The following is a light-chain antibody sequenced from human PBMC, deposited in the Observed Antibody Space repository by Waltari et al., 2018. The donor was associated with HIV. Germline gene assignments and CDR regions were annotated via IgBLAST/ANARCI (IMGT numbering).Light chain of an antibody. CDR1: STNVGSYSL. CDR3: CSYGGDDTLV. Sequence: QSALTQPASVSGSLGQSITISCPGASTNVGSYSLVSWYQHRPGQAPTLIIYDDSKRPLGSSSRFSGSKSGNTASLTISGLQSEDEADYYCCSYGGDDTLVFGGGTKVTAL. V-gene: IGLV2-23*01. J-gene: IGLJ3*02. CDR2: DDS.